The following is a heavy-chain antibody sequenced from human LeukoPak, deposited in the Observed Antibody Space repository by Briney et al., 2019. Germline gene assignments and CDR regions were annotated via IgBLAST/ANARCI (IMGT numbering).Heavy chain of an antibody. Sequence: SETLSLTCTVYGGSISSSSYYWGWIRQPPGRGLEGIGSIYYCGSTFYTPFLKSRVTISVDTSKNQFPLKLSSVTAADTAVYYCAREYTLTTVNGAFDIWGRGTMVTVSS. CDR2: IYYCGST. V-gene: IGHV4-39*02. CDR3: AREYTLTTVNGAFDI. D-gene: IGHD4-17*01. CDR1: GGSISSSSYY. J-gene: IGHJ3*02.